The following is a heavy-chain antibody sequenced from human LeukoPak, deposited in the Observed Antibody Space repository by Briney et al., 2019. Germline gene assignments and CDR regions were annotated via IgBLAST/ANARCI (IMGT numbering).Heavy chain of an antibody. CDR1: GYTFITYG. V-gene: IGHV1-18*01. J-gene: IGHJ6*02. CDR3: ARGLMIPFGRGVVKEEYYYSGMDV. D-gene: IGHD3-16*01. CDR2: INTFDDDT. Sequence: GASVKFSCKASGYTFITYGISWVRQAPGQGLEWMGWINTFDDDTNYAQKIQGRVTLTTDTATSTADMDLRSLRSDDTAVYYCARGLMIPFGRGVVKEEYYYSGMDVWGQGTTVPVSS.